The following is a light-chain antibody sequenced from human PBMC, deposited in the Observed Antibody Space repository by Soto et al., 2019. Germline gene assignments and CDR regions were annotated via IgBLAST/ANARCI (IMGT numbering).Light chain of an antibody. Sequence: EIVLTKSPGTRSLSPGERATLSCRASQSVSSNYLAWYQQKPGQAPRLLIYGASTRATGIPDRFSGSGSGKDFTLTISSLGPEDFAVYYCQQYGNSPRTCGQGTKVEIK. CDR3: QQYGNSPRT. CDR2: GAS. V-gene: IGKV3-20*01. J-gene: IGKJ1*01. CDR1: QSVSSNY.